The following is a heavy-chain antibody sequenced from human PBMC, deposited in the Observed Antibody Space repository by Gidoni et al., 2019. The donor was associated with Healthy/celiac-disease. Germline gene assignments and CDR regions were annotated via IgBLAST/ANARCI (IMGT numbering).Heavy chain of an antibody. Sequence: QVQLQESGPGLVKPSQTLSLTCTVSGGSISRGGYYWSWIRQHPGKGLEWIGYIYYSGSTYYTPSLKSRVTISVDTSKNQFSLKLSSVTAADTAVYYCALTTVTTLRRTIGMDVWGQGTTVTVSS. V-gene: IGHV4-31*03. CDR1: GGSISRGGYY. CDR3: ALTTVTTLRRTIGMDV. CDR2: IYYSGST. J-gene: IGHJ6*02. D-gene: IGHD4-17*01.